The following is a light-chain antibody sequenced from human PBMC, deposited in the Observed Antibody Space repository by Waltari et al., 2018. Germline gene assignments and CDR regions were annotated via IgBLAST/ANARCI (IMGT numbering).Light chain of an antibody. CDR2: GAS. V-gene: IGKV3-20*01. CDR1: QSLGRS. J-gene: IGKJ1*01. CDR3: QHYVRLPAT. Sequence: EIVLTQSPGTLSLSPGARATLACRASQSLGRSLAWYQQKPGRSPRLLIFGASSRATGIPDRFSGSGSGTDFSLTISRLEPEDFAVYYCQHYVRLPATFGQGTKVEIK.